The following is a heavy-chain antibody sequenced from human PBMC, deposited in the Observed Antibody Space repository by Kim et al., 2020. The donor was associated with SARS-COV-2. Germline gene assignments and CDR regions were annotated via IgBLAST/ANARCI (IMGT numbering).Heavy chain of an antibody. D-gene: IGHD2-15*01. Sequence: ASVKVSCKASGYTFTSYGISWVRQAPGQGLEWMGWISAYNGNTNHAQKLQGRVTMTTDTSTSTAYMELRSLRSDDTAVYYCASGVVVVAAYYYYYGMDVWGQGTTVTVSS. CDR1: GYTFTSYG. CDR3: ASGVVVVAAYYYYYGMDV. CDR2: ISAYNGNT. J-gene: IGHJ6*02. V-gene: IGHV1-18*01.